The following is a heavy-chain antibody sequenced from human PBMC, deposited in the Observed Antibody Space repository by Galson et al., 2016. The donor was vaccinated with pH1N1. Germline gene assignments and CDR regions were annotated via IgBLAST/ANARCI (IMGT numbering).Heavy chain of an antibody. V-gene: IGHV4-59*01. CDR3: AREGVGATKTAFDI. D-gene: IGHD1-26*01. CDR1: GGFIRSNY. J-gene: IGHJ3*02. CDR2: IYYSGST. Sequence: SETLSLTCTVSGGFIRSNYWSWIRQSPGKGLEWIGYIYYSGSTDYNSSLKSRVTISIDTSKNQFSLKLSTVNAADTAVYYCAREGVGATKTAFDIWGQGTMVTVSS.